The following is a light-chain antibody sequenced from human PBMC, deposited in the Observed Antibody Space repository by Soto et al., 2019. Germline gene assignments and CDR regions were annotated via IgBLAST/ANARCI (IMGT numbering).Light chain of an antibody. CDR1: PSDIGAYNY. Sequence: QSVLTQPASVSGSPGQSITISCSGTPSDIGAYNYVSWYQHLPGKAPKVIIYDVTNRPSGVSSRFSGSKSGTTSSLTISGLQAEYEANYYCGSYTISSTLMIFGGGTKLTVL. CDR3: GSYTISSTLMI. CDR2: DVT. J-gene: IGLJ2*01. V-gene: IGLV2-14*03.